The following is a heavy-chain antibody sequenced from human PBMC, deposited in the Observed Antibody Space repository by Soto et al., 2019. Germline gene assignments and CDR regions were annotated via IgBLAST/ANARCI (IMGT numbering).Heavy chain of an antibody. CDR1: GFPFSSYW. V-gene: IGHV3-74*01. D-gene: IGHD3-9*01. J-gene: IGHJ4*02. Sequence: EVQLVESGGDLVQRGGSLRLSCAASGFPFSSYWMHWVRHTPGEGLDWVARISGDGVTTYYADSVTGRFTVSRDNAKNTLSLQISGLRAEDTAVYYCARDYYGLLTGYYTDYWGQGTLVSVSS. CDR3: ARDYYGLLTGYYTDY. CDR2: ISGDGVTT.